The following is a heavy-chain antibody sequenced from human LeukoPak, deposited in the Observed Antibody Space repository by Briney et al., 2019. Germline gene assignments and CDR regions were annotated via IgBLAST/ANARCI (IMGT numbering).Heavy chain of an antibody. D-gene: IGHD1-7*01. CDR3: AKDQNWNCGYYFDY. CDR1: GFTFSSYA. J-gene: IGHJ4*02. Sequence: PGGSLRLSCAASGFTFSSYAMSGVRQAPGKGLEWVSAISGSGGSTYYSDSVKGRFTISRDNSKNTLYLQMNSLRAEDTAVYYCAKDQNWNCGYYFDYWGQGTLVTVSS. CDR2: ISGSGGST. V-gene: IGHV3-23*01.